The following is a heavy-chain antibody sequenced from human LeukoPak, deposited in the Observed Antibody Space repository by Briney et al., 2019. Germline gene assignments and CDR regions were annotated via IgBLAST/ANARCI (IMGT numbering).Heavy chain of an antibody. CDR3: ARVRYGSGSYYKSWFDP. CDR1: GGSISSYY. CDR2: IYTSGST. V-gene: IGHV4-4*07. D-gene: IGHD3-10*01. J-gene: IGHJ5*02. Sequence: PSETLSLTCPVSGGSISSYYWSWIRQPAGKGLEWIGRIYTSGSTNYNPSLKSRVTMSVDTSKHQFSLKLTSVTAADTAVYYCARVRYGSGSYYKSWFDPWGQGTLVTVSS.